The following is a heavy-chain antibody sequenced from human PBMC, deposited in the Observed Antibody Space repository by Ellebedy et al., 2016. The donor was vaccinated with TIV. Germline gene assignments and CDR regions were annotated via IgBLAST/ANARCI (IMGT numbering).Heavy chain of an antibody. CDR3: ARDPNSPGDTGYGDY. V-gene: IGHV3-7*03. D-gene: IGHD5-12*01. Sequence: LSLTCAASGFTFTTYWMSWVRQPPGKGLEWVANMNQVGSEKYYVDSVKGRFTISRDNAQNSLYLHMNNLRAEDTAVYYCARDPNSPGDTGYGDYWGQGVVVTVST. CDR1: GFTFTTYW. J-gene: IGHJ4*02. CDR2: MNQVGSEK.